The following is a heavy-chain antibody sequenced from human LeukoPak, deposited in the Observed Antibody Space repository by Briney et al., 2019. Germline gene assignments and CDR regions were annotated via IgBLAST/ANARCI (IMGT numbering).Heavy chain of an antibody. CDR2: IYTIGST. V-gene: IGHV4-4*07. J-gene: IGHJ4*02. CDR1: GGSISSYY. D-gene: IGHD6-19*01. CDR3: ARGGSGWYGNYFDY. Sequence: SETLSLTCTVSGGSISSYYCSWIRQPAGKGLEWIGRIYTIGSTNYNPSLKSRVTMSVDTSKNQFSLKLSSVTAADTAVYYCARGGSGWYGNYFDYWRQGTLVTVSS.